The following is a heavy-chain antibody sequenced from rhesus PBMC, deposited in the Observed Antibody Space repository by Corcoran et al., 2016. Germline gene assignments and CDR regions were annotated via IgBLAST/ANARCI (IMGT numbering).Heavy chain of an antibody. CDR1: GGSISSNY. Sequence: QLQLQESGPGLVKPSETLSLTCAVSGGSISSNYWSWIRQPPGKGLEWIGRSSGSGGSTVYNPSLKRRVTISTDTSKNQFSLKLSSVTAANTAVYYCAWWRWGVWNYFDYGGQGVLVTVSS. CDR3: AWWRWGVWNYFDY. CDR2: SSGSGGST. J-gene: IGHJ4*01. D-gene: IGHD2-39*01. V-gene: IGHV4-173*01.